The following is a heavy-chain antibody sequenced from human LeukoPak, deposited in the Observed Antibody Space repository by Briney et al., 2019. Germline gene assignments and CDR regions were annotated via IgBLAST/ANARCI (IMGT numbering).Heavy chain of an antibody. J-gene: IGHJ5*02. D-gene: IGHD2-15*01. CDR2: ISAYNGNT. CDR1: GYTFTSYG. CDR3: ARDICSGGSCPPVWFDP. V-gene: IGHV1-18*01. Sequence: ASVTVSFKSSGYTFTSYGISWVRQAPGQGLEWMGWISAYNGNTNYAQKLQGRVTMTTDTSTSTAYMELRSLRSDDTAVYYCARDICSGGSCPPVWFDPWGQGTLVTVSS.